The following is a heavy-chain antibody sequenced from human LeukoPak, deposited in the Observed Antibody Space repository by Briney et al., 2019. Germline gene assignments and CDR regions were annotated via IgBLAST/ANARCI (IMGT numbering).Heavy chain of an antibody. CDR2: IRSTANGYAT. Sequence: GGSLRLSCAASGSTFSGSALHWVRQASGKGLEWVGRIRSTANGYATAYAASVKGRFTISRDDSKNTAYLQMDSLKTEDTAVYYCTGNYYGSGSYADFDYWGQGTLVTVSS. D-gene: IGHD3-10*01. CDR3: TGNYYGSGSYADFDY. V-gene: IGHV3-73*01. J-gene: IGHJ4*02. CDR1: GSTFSGSA.